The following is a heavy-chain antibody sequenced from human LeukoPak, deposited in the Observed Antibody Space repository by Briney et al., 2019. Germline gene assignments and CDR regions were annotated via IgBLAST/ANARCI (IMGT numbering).Heavy chain of an antibody. CDR2: IRYDGSNK. V-gene: IGHV3-30*02. D-gene: IGHD1-26*01. CDR1: GFTFSSYG. CDR3: AKGGSYLALVRPFDP. J-gene: IGHJ5*02. Sequence: QTGGSLRLSCAASGFTFSSYGMHWVRQAPGKGLEWVAFIRYDGSNKYYADSVKGRFTISRDNSKNTLYLQMNSLRAEDTAVYYCAKGGSYLALVRPFDPWGQGTLVTVSS.